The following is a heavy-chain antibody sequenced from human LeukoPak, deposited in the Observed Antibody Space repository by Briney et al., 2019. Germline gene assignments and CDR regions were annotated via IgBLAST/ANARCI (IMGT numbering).Heavy chain of an antibody. CDR2: INVYNGNT. CDR3: ARSAGSYNFDY. J-gene: IGHJ4*02. D-gene: IGHD1-26*01. CDR1: GYTFTSYD. Sequence: GASVKVSCKTSGYTFTSYDISWVRQAPGQGLEWMGRINVYNGNTNYAQKVQGRVTMTTDTSTTTAYMEVRSLRSDDTAVHYCARSAGSYNFDYWGQGTLVTVSS. V-gene: IGHV1-18*01.